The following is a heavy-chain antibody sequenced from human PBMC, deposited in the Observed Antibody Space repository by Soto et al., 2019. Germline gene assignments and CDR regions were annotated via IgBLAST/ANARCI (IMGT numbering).Heavy chain of an antibody. CDR1: GFTFSSYA. CDR2: ISGSGGST. CDR3: ASLLGGYFDY. D-gene: IGHD3-16*01. Sequence: GGSLRLSCAASGFTFSSYAMSWVRQAPGKGLEWVSAISGSGGSTYYADSVKGRFTISRDNSKDTLYLQMNSLRAEDTAVYYCASLLGGYFDYRGQGTLVTVSS. J-gene: IGHJ4*02. V-gene: IGHV3-23*01.